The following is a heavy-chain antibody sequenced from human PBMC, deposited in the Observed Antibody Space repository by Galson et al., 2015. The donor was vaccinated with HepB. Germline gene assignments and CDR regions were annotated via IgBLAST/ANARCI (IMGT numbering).Heavy chain of an antibody. V-gene: IGHV3-66*02. CDR1: GFTVGASY. J-gene: IGHJ5*01. CDR2: IYDGGSI. Sequence: SLRLSCAASGFTVGASYMSWVRQAPGKGLAWVSVIYDGGSIYYADFAKGRFSTSRDNSKNTLYLQMSGLRAEDTAVYYCARAGHYGGKGNWFDSWGQGTLVTVSS. CDR3: ARAGHYGGKGNWFDS. D-gene: IGHD4-23*01.